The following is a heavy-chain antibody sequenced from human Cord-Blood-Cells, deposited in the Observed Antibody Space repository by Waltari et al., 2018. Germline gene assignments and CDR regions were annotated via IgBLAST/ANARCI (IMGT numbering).Heavy chain of an antibody. Sequence: QVQLVQSGAEVKKPGASVKVSCKASGYTFTSYDINWVRQATGQGREWTGWMNPNSGNTGDAQKFQGRVTMTRNTSISTAYMELSSLRSEDTAVYYCARAKLGKYYFDYWVQGTLVTVSS. D-gene: IGHD7-27*01. V-gene: IGHV1-8*01. CDR3: ARAKLGKYYFDY. CDR1: GYTFTSYD. CDR2: MNPNSGNT. J-gene: IGHJ4*02.